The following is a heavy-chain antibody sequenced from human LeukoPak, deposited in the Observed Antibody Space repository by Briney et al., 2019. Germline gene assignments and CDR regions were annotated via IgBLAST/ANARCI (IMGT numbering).Heavy chain of an antibody. V-gene: IGHV3-23*01. CDR3: AKRQKDSSGYFTFDS. J-gene: IGHJ4*01. CDR2: ISASGTTI. D-gene: IGHD3-22*01. Sequence: PGGSLRLSCEASGFTFSTYSMNWVRQAPGKGLEWVSGISASGTTIYYADSVKGRFTISRDNSQKTLYLQMNSLRVEDTAVYYCAKRQKDSSGYFTFDSWGHGTLVTVSS. CDR1: GFTFSTYS.